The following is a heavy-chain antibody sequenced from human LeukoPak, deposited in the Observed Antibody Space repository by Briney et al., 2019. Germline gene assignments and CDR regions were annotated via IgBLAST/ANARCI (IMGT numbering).Heavy chain of an antibody. J-gene: IGHJ6*02. CDR1: GGSFSGYY. CDR3: TRGSMGGSGSYYKDYYYGMDV. CDR2: ILNGGST. Sequence: SETLSLTCAVYGGSFSGYYWTWIRQPAGKGLEWIGRILNGGSTNYNPSLKSRLTMSVDTSKNQFSLKLNSVTAADTAVYYCTRGSMGGSGSYYKDYYYGMDVWGQGTTVTVS. V-gene: IGHV4-59*10. D-gene: IGHD3-10*01.